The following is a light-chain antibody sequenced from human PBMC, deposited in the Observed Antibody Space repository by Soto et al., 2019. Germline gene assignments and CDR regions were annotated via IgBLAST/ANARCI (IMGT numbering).Light chain of an antibody. CDR2: GAS. CDR1: QSVSSSY. CDR3: QQYGSSFFT. J-gene: IGKJ4*01. V-gene: IGKV3-20*01. Sequence: EIVLTQSPGTLSLSPGERATLSCRASQSVSSSYLAWYQQKPGQAPRLLIYGASSRATGIPDRFSGSGSGTDFTLTISRLEPEDFAEYFCQQYGSSFFTFGGGTTVEIK.